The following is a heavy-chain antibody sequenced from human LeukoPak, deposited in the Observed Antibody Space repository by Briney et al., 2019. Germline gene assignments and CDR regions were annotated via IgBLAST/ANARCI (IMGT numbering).Heavy chain of an antibody. CDR1: GGAFSSYA. D-gene: IGHD6-19*01. CDR3: ARKSIAVAGRVDYFDY. Sequence: SVKVSCKASGGAFSSYAISWVRQAPGQGLEWMGGIIPIFGTANYAQKFQGRVTITADESTSTAYMELSSLRSEDTAVYYCARKSIAVAGRVDYFDYWGQGTLVTVSS. J-gene: IGHJ4*02. CDR2: IIPIFGTA. V-gene: IGHV1-69*13.